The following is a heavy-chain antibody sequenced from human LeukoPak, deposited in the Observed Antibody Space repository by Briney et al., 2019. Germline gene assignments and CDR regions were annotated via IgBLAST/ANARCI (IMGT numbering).Heavy chain of an antibody. CDR2: IKADGSNR. Sequence: PGGSLRLSCAASGFTFSNSWMNWVRQAPGKGLEWVANIKADGSNRNYADSVKGRFTISRDNAKNSLYLQMNSLRAEDTAVYYCARDTLPTVTSSVLYGMDVWGQGTTVTVSS. J-gene: IGHJ6*02. CDR3: ARDTLPTVTSSVLYGMDV. D-gene: IGHD4-11*01. V-gene: IGHV3-7*01. CDR1: GFTFSNSW.